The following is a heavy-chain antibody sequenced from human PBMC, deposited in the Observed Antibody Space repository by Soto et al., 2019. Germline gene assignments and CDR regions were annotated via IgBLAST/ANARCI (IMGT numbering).Heavy chain of an antibody. CDR1: GFTFSSYS. Sequence: EVQLVESGGGMVEPGGSLRLSCAASGFTFSSYSMNWVRQAPGKGLEWVSSISGSGNYTHYADFLRGRFTISRDNAKTSLYLQMNSLRAEDTAVYYCAREGINNYNEYYFDSWGQGTVVTFSS. J-gene: IGHJ4*02. D-gene: IGHD4-4*01. CDR3: AREGINNYNEYYFDS. CDR2: ISGSGNYT. V-gene: IGHV3-21*01.